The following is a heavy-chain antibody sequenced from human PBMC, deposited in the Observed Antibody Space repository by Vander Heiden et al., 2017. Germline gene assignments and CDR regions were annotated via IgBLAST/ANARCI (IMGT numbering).Heavy chain of an antibody. CDR3: ARDGYDRDAFDI. CDR1: GFPFSSYG. V-gene: IGHV3-33*01. CDR2: IWYDGSNK. D-gene: IGHD5-12*01. Sequence: QVQLVESGGGVVQPGRSLRLSCAASGFPFSSYGMHWVRQAPGKGLEWVAVIWYDGSNKYYADSVKGRFTISRDNSKNTLYLQMNSLRAEDTAVYYCARDGYDRDAFDIWGQGTMVTVSS. J-gene: IGHJ3*02.